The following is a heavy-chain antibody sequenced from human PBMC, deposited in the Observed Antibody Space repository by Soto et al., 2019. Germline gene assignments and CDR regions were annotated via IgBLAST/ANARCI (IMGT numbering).Heavy chain of an antibody. Sequence: QVQLVESGGGVVQPGRSLRLSCAASGFTFSSYGMHWVRQAPGKGLEWVAVISSDGSNKYYADSGKGRFTISRENSKNTLYLQMHRLRAEDTDVYYCAKMGADIVVEPAAMLGVVWYYMDVWGKGTTVTVSS. J-gene: IGHJ6*03. D-gene: IGHD2-2*01. CDR3: AKMGADIVVEPAAMLGVVWYYMDV. CDR1: GFTFSSYG. CDR2: ISSDGSNK. V-gene: IGHV3-30*18.